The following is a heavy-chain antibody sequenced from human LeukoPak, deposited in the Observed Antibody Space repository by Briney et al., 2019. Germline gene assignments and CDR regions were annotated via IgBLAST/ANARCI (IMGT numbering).Heavy chain of an antibody. V-gene: IGHV3-30*18. CDR1: GFTISSYG. J-gene: IGHJ4*02. Sequence: PGGSLRLSCAASGFTISSYGIHWVRQAPGKGLEWVAVISYDGSNNYYADSVKGRFTISRDNSKNTVYLQMNSLRADDTAVYYCAEDHRGFLIGDFQHYFDFWGQGTLVTVSS. CDR2: ISYDGSNN. D-gene: IGHD7-27*01. CDR3: AEDHRGFLIGDFQHYFDF.